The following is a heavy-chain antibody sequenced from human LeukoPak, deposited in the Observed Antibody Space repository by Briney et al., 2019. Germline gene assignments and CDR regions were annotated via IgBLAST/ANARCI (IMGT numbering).Heavy chain of an antibody. CDR2: ITAYNGNT. D-gene: IGHD2-15*01. Sequence: GASVKVSCQASGYTFTSYGVSWVRQAPGQELEWMGWITAYNGNTKYAQKVQGRVTMTTDTSTSTAYMELRSLRSDDTAVYYCARDHCSGGSCYYYYGMDVCGQGTTVTVSS. V-gene: IGHV1-18*01. CDR3: ARDHCSGGSCYYYYGMDV. J-gene: IGHJ6*02. CDR1: GYTFTSYG.